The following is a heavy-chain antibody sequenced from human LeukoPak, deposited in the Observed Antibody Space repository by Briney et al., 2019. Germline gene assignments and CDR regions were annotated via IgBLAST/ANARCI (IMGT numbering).Heavy chain of an antibody. CDR3: AKDPNGDYIGAFDS. CDR1: GFTFSTSA. D-gene: IGHD4-17*01. CDR2: ITVSSGTT. J-gene: IGHJ3*02. V-gene: IGHV3-23*01. Sequence: GVSLRLSCVASGFTFSTSAMTWVRQAPGRGLEWVSSITVSSGTTNYANSVKDRFTISRDNSKHTLYLQMNSLRPEDTAMYYCAKDPNGDYIGAFDSWGQGTLVTVSS.